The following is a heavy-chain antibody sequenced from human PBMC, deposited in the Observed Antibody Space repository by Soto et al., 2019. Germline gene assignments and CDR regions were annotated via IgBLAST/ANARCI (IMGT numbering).Heavy chain of an antibody. CDR3: AKDRDTYYYDSSGYPDPFQH. V-gene: IGHV3-23*01. CDR1: GFTFSSYA. D-gene: IGHD3-22*01. J-gene: IGHJ1*01. CDR2: ISGSGGST. Sequence: GGSLRLSCAASGFTFSSYAMSWVRQAPGKGLEWVSAISGSGGSTYYADSVKGRFTISRDNSKNTLYLQMNSLRAEDTAVYYCAKDRDTYYYDSSGYPDPFQHWGQGTLVTSPQ.